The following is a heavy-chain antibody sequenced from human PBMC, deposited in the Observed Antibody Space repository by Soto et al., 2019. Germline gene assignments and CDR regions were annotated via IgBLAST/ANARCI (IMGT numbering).Heavy chain of an antibody. D-gene: IGHD3-10*01. Sequence: GESLKISCKGSGYSFTSYWIGWVRQMPGKGLEWMGIIYPGDSDTRYSPSFQGQVTISADKCISTAYLQWSSLKASDTAMYYCGRQDGSGSYYYYFDYWGQGTLVTVS. CDR3: GRQDGSGSYYYYFDY. CDR1: GYSFTSYW. CDR2: IYPGDSDT. V-gene: IGHV5-51*01. J-gene: IGHJ4*02.